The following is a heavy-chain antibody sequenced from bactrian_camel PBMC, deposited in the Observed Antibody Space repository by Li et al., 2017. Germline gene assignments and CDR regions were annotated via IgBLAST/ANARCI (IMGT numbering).Heavy chain of an antibody. V-gene: IGHV3S55*01. CDR3: TASDSPILCAYNY. Sequence: VQLVESGGGSVQAGGSLKLSCVVSGYKSYYMAWFRQSPGKEPEAVAAIRRDDLTAYTDSVKGRFTISKDNAGNSLFLQMSNPKPEDTAMYYCTASDSPILCAYNYWGQGTQVTVS. J-gene: IGHJ4*01. CDR2: IRRDDLT. CDR1: GYKSYY.